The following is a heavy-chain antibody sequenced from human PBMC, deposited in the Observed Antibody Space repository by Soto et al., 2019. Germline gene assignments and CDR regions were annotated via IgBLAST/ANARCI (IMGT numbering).Heavy chain of an antibody. D-gene: IGHD4-17*01. Sequence: QLQLQESGPGLVKPSETLSLTCTVSGGSISSSSYYWGWIRQPPGKGLEWIGSIYYSGSTYYNPSLKSRVTISVDTSKNQFSLKLSSVTAADTAVYYCARLNDYGDYVPTTWGQGTLVTVSS. V-gene: IGHV4-39*01. J-gene: IGHJ5*02. CDR3: ARLNDYGDYVPTT. CDR2: IYYSGST. CDR1: GGSISSSSYY.